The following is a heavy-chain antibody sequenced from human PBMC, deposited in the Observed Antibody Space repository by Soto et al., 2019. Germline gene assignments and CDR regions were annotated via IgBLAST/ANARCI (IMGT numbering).Heavy chain of an antibody. CDR2: ISDSGSVR. Sequence: QVQLVDSGGGLDKPGGSLRLSCAASGFTFSNYYMTWIRQAPGNGVEWISYISDSGSVRYYADSVQGRFSISRDNAKNSLCLEMTDLRVDDTAVYYCARCVLGGGDPFDIWGQGTMVTVSS. CDR3: ARCVLGGGDPFDI. CDR1: GFTFSNYY. V-gene: IGHV3-11*01. J-gene: IGHJ3*02. D-gene: IGHD3-16*01.